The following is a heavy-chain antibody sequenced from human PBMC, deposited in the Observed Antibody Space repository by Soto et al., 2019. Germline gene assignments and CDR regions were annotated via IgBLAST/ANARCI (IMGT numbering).Heavy chain of an antibody. CDR1: GGTFSSYA. V-gene: IGHV1-69*01. J-gene: IGHJ6*02. Sequence: QVQLVQSGAEVKKPGSSVKVSCKASGGTFSSYAISWVRQAPGQGLEWMGGIIPIFGTANYAQKFQGRVTITADESTSTAYMELISLRSEDTAVYYCAIGVSGYLAFYYGMDVWGQGTTVTVSS. CDR2: IIPIFGTA. CDR3: AIGVSGYLAFYYGMDV. D-gene: IGHD3-3*01.